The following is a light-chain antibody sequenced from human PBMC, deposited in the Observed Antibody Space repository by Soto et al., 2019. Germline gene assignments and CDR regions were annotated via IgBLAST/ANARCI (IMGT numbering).Light chain of an antibody. J-gene: IGLJ3*02. V-gene: IGLV3-1*01. CDR1: KLGDKY. CDR3: QAWDSSTAV. Sequence: SYELTQPPSVSVSPGQTASITCAGEKLGDKYACWYQQKPRQSPVLVIYQDTKRPSGIPERFSGSNSGNTATLTIRGTHDMDEADYYCQAWDSSTAVFGGGTKLTV. CDR2: QDT.